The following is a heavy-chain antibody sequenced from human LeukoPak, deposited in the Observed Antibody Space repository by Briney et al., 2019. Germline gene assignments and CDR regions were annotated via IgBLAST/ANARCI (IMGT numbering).Heavy chain of an antibody. CDR1: GDSVSSNNAV. V-gene: IGHV6-1*01. CDR2: TYYRSKWLN. D-gene: IGHD3-16*01. J-gene: IGHJ3*02. CDR3: ARSLWGDALDI. Sequence: KHSQTLSLTCAISGDSVSSNNAVWNWIRQSPSRGLEWLGKTYYRSKWLNDSAVSVKSRITINPDTSKNQISLQLNSVTPEDTAVYYCARSLWGDALDIWGQGTTVAVSS.